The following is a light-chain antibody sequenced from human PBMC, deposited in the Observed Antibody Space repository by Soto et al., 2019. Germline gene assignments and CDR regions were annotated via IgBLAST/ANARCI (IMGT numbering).Light chain of an antibody. CDR3: SSYTTTSVL. Sequence: QSALTQPASVSGSPGQSITISCTGTSSDVGGYNYVSWYQHHPGKAPKLIIYDVSNRPSGVSNRFVGSKSGITASLTISGLQADDEADYYCSSYTTTSVLFGGGTKVTVL. J-gene: IGLJ2*01. CDR1: SSDVGGYNY. V-gene: IGLV2-14*03. CDR2: DVS.